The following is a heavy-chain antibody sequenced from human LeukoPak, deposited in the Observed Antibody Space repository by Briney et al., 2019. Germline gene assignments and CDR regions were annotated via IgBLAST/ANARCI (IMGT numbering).Heavy chain of an antibody. CDR2: IYHSGST. V-gene: IGHV4-38-2*01. D-gene: IGHD3-3*01. Sequence: SETLSLTCAVSGYSISSGYYGGWIRQPPGKGLEWIGSIYHSGSTYYNPSLKSRVTISVDTSKNQFSLKLSSVTAADTAVYYCARHGGNDFWSGDNWFDPWGQGTLVTVSS. J-gene: IGHJ5*02. CDR1: GYSISSGYY. CDR3: ARHGGNDFWSGDNWFDP.